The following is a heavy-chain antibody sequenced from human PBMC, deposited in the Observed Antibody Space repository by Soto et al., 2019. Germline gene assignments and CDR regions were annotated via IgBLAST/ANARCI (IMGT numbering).Heavy chain of an antibody. CDR2: IYYLGNT. CDR1: GGSISSSSSY. J-gene: IGHJ5*02. CDR3: ARAVNYYGSGSYYNVNWFDP. V-gene: IGHV4-39*01. D-gene: IGHD3-10*01. Sequence: PSETLSLTCTVSGGSISSSSSYWGWIRQPPGKGLEWVGSIYYLGNTYYNPSLGSRVTISVDTSKNQFSLKLSSVTAADTAVYYCARAVNYYGSGSYYNVNWFDPWGQGTLVTVSS.